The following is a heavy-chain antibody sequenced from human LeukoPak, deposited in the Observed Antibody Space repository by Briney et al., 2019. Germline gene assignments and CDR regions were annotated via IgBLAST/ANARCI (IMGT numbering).Heavy chain of an antibody. CDR2: ISSSGSAI. Sequence: GGSLRLSCAASGFTFTSHAMSWVRQAPGKGLEWVSYISSSGSAIYYADSVKGRFTISRDSANNSLYLQMKSLRAEDTALYYCARGRFHDYWGQGTLVTVSS. CDR1: GFTFTSHA. V-gene: IGHV3-48*03. J-gene: IGHJ4*02. D-gene: IGHD3-16*01. CDR3: ARGRFHDY.